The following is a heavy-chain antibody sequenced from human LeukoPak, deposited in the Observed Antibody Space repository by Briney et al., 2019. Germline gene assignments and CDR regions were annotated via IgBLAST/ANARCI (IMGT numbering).Heavy chain of an antibody. CDR2: IYYSGST. J-gene: IGHJ4*02. CDR1: GGSISSNTYY. Sequence: PSETLSLTCTVSGGSISSNTYYWGWIRQPPGKGLEWIGSIYYSGSTYYNPSLKSRVTISVDTSKNQFSLKLSSVTAADTAVYYCASSSYGEGYYFDYWGQGTLVTVSS. CDR3: ASSSYGEGYYFDY. V-gene: IGHV4-39*07. D-gene: IGHD5-18*01.